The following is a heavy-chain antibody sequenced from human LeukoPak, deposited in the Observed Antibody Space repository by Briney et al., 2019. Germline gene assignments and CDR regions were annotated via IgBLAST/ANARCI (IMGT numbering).Heavy chain of an antibody. J-gene: IGHJ4*02. D-gene: IGHD4-17*01. CDR1: GFTFSSYG. Sequence: PGGSLRLSCAASGFTFSSYGMHWVRQAPGKGLEWISYISSSSSTVYYADSVRGRFSVSRDNAKNSVYLQMNSLRVEDTAVYYCARGVSTVFNPVDYWGQGTLVTVSS. CDR2: ISSSSSTV. CDR3: ARGVSTVFNPVDY. V-gene: IGHV3-48*01.